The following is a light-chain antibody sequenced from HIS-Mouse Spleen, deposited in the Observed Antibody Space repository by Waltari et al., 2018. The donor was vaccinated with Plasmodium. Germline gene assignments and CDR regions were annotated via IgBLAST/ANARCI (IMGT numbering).Light chain of an antibody. Sequence: QLVLTQSPSASASLGASVKLTCTLSSGHSSYAIAWHQQQAEKGPRYLMKLNSDGSHSKGAVIPDRFSGSISGAERYLTISSLQSEDEADYYCQTWGTGIVVFGGGTKLTVL. CDR2: LNSDGSH. CDR1: SGHSSYA. J-gene: IGLJ2*01. CDR3: QTWGTGIVV. V-gene: IGLV4-69*01.